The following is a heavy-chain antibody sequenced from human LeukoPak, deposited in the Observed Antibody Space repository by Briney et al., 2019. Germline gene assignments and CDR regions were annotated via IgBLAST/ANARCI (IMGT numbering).Heavy chain of an antibody. V-gene: IGHV4-30-2*01. CDR3: ARGGDYYDNSGYNAEYFQH. J-gene: IGHJ1*01. D-gene: IGHD3-22*01. Sequence: SETLSLTCAVSSGSISSGGYSWSWIRQPPGKGLESIGYIYHSGSTYYNPSLRSRVTISVDKSKNQFSLKLSSVTAADTAVYYCARGGDYYDNSGYNAEYFQHWGQGTLVTVSS. CDR2: IYHSGST. CDR1: SGSISSGGYS.